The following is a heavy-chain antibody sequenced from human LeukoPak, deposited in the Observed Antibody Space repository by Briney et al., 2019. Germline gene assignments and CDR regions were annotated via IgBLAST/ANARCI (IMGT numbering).Heavy chain of an antibody. CDR2: IYYSGST. V-gene: IGHV4-39*07. J-gene: IGHJ5*02. Sequence: SETLSLTCTVSGGSISSSSYYWGWIRQPPGKGLEWIGSIYYSGSTYYNPSLKSRVTISVDTSKNQFSLKLSSVTAADTAVYYCARGAARASGYSVPFDPWGQGTLVTVSS. D-gene: IGHD3-9*01. CDR3: ARGAARASGYSVPFDP. CDR1: GGSISSSSYY.